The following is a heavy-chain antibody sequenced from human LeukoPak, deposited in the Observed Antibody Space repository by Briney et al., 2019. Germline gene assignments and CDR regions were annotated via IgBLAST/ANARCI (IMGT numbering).Heavy chain of an antibody. CDR2: ISDRGGST. J-gene: IGHJ4*02. V-gene: IGHV3-23*01. CDR3: AKRGVVIRAVIIVGFHKEAYYFDY. CDR1: GITLSNYG. D-gene: IGHD3-10*01. Sequence: GGSLRLSCAVSGITLSNYGMSWVRQAPGKGLEWVAGISDRGGSTKYADSVKGWFTISRDNAKNTLYLQMNSLRAEDTAVYFCAKRGVVIRAVIIVGFHKEAYYFDYWGQGALVTVSS.